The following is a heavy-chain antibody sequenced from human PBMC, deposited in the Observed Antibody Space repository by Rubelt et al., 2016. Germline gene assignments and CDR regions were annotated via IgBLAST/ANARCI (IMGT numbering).Heavy chain of an antibody. CDR3: ARHVNHNWFDP. CDR1: GYSFTSYW. D-gene: IGHD1-14*01. J-gene: IGHJ5*02. V-gene: IGHV5-10-1*03. CDR2: IDPSDSYT. Sequence: EVQLVQSGAEVKKPGESLRISCKGSGYSFTSYWISWVRQMPGKGLEWMGRIDPSDSYTNYSPAFNGHGTISADKPCSTAYLQWSSLKASDTAMYYCARHVNHNWFDPWGQGTLVTVSS.